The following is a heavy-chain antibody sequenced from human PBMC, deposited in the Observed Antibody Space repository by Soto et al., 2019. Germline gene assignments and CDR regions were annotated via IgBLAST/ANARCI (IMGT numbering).Heavy chain of an antibody. D-gene: IGHD6-19*01. J-gene: IGHJ4*02. CDR1: GGTFSSYA. Sequence: GASVKVSCKASGGTFSSYAISWVRQAPGQGLEWMGGIIPIFGTANYAQKFQGRVTITADKSTSTAYMELSSLRSEDTAVYYCARRIAVAGRPQTGAFDYWGQGTLVTVSS. V-gene: IGHV1-69*06. CDR3: ARRIAVAGRPQTGAFDY. CDR2: IIPIFGTA.